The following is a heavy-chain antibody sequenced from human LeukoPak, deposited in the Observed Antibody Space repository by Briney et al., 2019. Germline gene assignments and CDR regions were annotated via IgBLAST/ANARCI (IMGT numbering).Heavy chain of an antibody. V-gene: IGHV1-3*01. D-gene: IGHD2-15*01. Sequence: ASVKVSCKASGYTFTSYAMLWVRQAPGQRLEWMGWINAGNGNTKYSQKFQGRVTITRDTSASTAYMELSSLRSEDTAVYYCARDHCSGGSCYSLAYYFDYWGQGTLVTVSS. CDR3: ARDHCSGGSCYSLAYYFDY. CDR2: INAGNGNT. CDR1: GYTFTSYA. J-gene: IGHJ4*02.